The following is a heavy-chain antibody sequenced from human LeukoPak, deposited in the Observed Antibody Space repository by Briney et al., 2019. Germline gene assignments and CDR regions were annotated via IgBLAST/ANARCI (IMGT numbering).Heavy chain of an antibody. V-gene: IGHV1-24*01. D-gene: IGHD3-9*01. CDR1: GYTLTELP. CDR2: FDPEDGET. J-gene: IGHJ4*02. CDR3: ATGDILTGYYTE. Sequence: GASVKVSCKVSGYTLTELPMYWVRQTPGKGLEWMGGFDPEDGETIYAQKFQGRVTMTEDTSTDTAYMELSSLKSEDTAVYYCATGDILTGYYTEWGQGTLVTVSS.